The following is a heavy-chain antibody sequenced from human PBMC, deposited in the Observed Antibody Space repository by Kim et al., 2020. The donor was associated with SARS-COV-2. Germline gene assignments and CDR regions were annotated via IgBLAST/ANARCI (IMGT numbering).Heavy chain of an antibody. Sequence: ASVKVSCKASGYSFSGYAINWVRQAPGQGLEWMGWMNPIFGTTSYAQKFQGRVTFTSDTSISTAYMELSSLRSEDTAVYYCARSDPHYGSKYFYMQVWG. J-gene: IGHJ6*02. CDR2: MNPIFGTT. CDR3: ARSDPHYGSKYFYMQV. V-gene: IGHV1-8*03. D-gene: IGHD3-10*01. CDR1: GYSFSGYA.